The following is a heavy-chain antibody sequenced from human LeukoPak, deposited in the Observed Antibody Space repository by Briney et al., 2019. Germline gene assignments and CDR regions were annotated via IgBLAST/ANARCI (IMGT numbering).Heavy chain of an antibody. V-gene: IGHV3-11*01. D-gene: IGHD6-19*01. J-gene: IGHJ4*02. CDR2: IGSAGTTI. CDR3: VRDSGCSDGLTY. Sequence: GGSLRLSCEVSGFSFRDSFMSWIRQAPGEGLQFVASIGSAGTTIYYGDSAKGRFTISRDNAKNSLYLQFNSLRAEDTVIYYSVRDSGCSDGLTYWGQGTLVTVSS. CDR1: GFSFRDSF.